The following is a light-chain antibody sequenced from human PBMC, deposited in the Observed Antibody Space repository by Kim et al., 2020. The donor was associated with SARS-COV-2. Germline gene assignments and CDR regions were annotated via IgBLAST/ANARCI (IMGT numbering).Light chain of an antibody. V-gene: IGKV1-39*01. CDR1: QTLNNF. CDR3: QRSYSAPYT. CDR2: SAS. Sequence: SSSFGDRVPITGRASQTLNNFLTWYQQKPVKAPRLLFYSASTLHSGVPSRFSGSGSGTDFTLTISGLQPEDFATYYCQRSYSAPYTFGQGTKLEI. J-gene: IGKJ2*01.